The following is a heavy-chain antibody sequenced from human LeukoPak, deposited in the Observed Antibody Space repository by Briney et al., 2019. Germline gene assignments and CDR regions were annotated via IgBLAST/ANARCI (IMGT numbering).Heavy chain of an antibody. V-gene: IGHV3-13*04. CDR3: ARVKGDHMRGYFDL. D-gene: IGHD1-14*01. J-gene: IGHJ2*01. CDR2: IGTAGDR. CDR1: GFIFSTYD. Sequence: PGGSLRLSCAASGFIFSTYDMHWVRQATGKGLEWVSAIGTAGDRYYPDSVKGRFTISRESAENSLYLQMNSLRAGDTAVYYCARVKGDHMRGYFDLWGRGTLVTVSS.